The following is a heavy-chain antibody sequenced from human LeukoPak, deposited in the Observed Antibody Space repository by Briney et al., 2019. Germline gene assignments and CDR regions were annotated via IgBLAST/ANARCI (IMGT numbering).Heavy chain of an antibody. J-gene: IGHJ6*03. CDR3: ARGYCSGGSCYSSYYYSYMDV. D-gene: IGHD2-15*01. CDR1: GGSVSDYY. V-gene: IGHV4-59*02. Sequence: SETLSLTCTVSGGSVSDYYWSWIRQSPGKGLEWIGYIYHTGSTSYSPSLKSRVTISADTSQNQFSLKLSSVTAADTAVYYCARGYCSGGSCYSSYYYSYMDVWGKGTTVTVSS. CDR2: IYHTGST.